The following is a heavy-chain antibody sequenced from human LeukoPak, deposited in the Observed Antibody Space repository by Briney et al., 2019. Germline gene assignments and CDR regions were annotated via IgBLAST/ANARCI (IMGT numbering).Heavy chain of an antibody. D-gene: IGHD3-10*02. CDR1: GFTVSSNY. Sequence: GGSLRLSCAASGFTVSSNYMNWVRQAPGRGLEWVSSIRPSGDNTYYGDSVKGRFTISRDNAKNSLYLQMNSLRAEDTAVYYCAELGITMIGGVWGKGTTVTISS. J-gene: IGHJ6*04. CDR3: AELGITMIGGV. CDR2: IRPSGDNT. V-gene: IGHV3-21*01.